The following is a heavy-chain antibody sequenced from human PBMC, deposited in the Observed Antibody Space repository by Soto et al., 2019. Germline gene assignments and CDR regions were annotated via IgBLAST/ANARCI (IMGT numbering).Heavy chain of an antibody. V-gene: IGHV3-23*01. J-gene: IGHJ6*02. Sequence: PGGSLRLSCAASGFTFSSYAMSWVRQAPGKGLEWVSAISGSGGSTYYADSVKGRFTISRDNSKNTLYLQMNSLRAEDTAVYYCAKEPGGRADDYYYSGMDVWGQGTTVTVSS. CDR3: AKEPGGRADDYYYSGMDV. D-gene: IGHD1-26*01. CDR2: ISGSGGST. CDR1: GFTFSSYA.